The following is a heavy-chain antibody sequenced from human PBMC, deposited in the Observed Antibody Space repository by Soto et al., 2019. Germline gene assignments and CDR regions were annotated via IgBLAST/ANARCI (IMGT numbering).Heavy chain of an antibody. Sequence: SGGSLRLSCAASGFTFSSYAMSWVRQAPGKGLEWVSAISGSGGSTYYADSVKGRFTISRDNSKNTLYLQMNSLRAEDTAVYYCAKDEELLWFGDLGPNDAFDIWGQGTMVTVSS. CDR1: GFTFSSYA. J-gene: IGHJ3*02. D-gene: IGHD3-10*01. CDR3: AKDEELLWFGDLGPNDAFDI. V-gene: IGHV3-23*01. CDR2: ISGSGGST.